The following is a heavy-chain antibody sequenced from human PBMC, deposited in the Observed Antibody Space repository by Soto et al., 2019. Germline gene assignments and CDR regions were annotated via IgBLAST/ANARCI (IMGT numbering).Heavy chain of an antibody. CDR3: ARLRVGFGELLTY. D-gene: IGHD3-10*01. CDR2: IYPGDSDT. CDR1: GYSFTSYW. V-gene: IGHV5-51*01. Sequence: GESLKISCEASGYSFTSYWIGWVRQVPGKGLEWMGIIYPGDSDTRYSPSFQGQVTISADKSISTAYLQWRSLKASDTAMYYCARLRVGFGELLTYWGQGTLVTVSS. J-gene: IGHJ4*02.